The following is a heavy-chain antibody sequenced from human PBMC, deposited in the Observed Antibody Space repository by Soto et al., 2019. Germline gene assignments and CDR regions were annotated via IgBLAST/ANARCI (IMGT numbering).Heavy chain of an antibody. D-gene: IGHD1-1*01. Sequence: EVQLVESGGGLVQPGGSLRLSCAASDFTVSSNFMSWVRLAPGKGLEWVSVIYSGGSTYYADSVKGRFTISRDNSKNTVYLQMNSLRGEDTAVYYCASYWNLDAFDIWGQGTMVTVSS. J-gene: IGHJ3*02. CDR1: DFTVSSNF. CDR3: ASYWNLDAFDI. V-gene: IGHV3-66*01. CDR2: IYSGGST.